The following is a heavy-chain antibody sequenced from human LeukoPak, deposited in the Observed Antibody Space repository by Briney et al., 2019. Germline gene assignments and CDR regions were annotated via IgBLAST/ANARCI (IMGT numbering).Heavy chain of an antibody. V-gene: IGHV4-39*07. D-gene: IGHD6-13*01. CDR3: ARGPGIAAAGTGLDY. J-gene: IGHJ4*02. CDR1: GGSISSSSYY. CDR2: IYYSGST. Sequence: KPSETLSLTCTVSGGSISSSSYYWGWIRQPPGKGLEWIGSIYYSGSTYYNPSLKSRVTISVDTSKNQFSLKLSSVTAADTAVYYCARGPGIAAAGTGLDYWGQGTLVTVSS.